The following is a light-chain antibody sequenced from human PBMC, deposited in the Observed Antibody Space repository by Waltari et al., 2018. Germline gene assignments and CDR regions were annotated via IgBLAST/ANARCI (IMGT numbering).Light chain of an antibody. CDR2: AVS. Sequence: DIPMTQSPSAMSASVGDRVAITCRASQDIGNYLAWFQQKPGTVPKRLIYAVSSLESGVPSRFSGSDSGTEFTLTINRLQPEDLATYFCLQHYTYPPTFGQGTRLEI. CDR1: QDIGNY. V-gene: IGKV1-17*03. CDR3: LQHYTYPPT. J-gene: IGKJ5*01.